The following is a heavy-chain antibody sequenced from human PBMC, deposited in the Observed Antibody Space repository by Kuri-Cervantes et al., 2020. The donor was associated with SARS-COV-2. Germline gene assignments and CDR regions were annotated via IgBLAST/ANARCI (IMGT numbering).Heavy chain of an antibody. D-gene: IGHD2-21*01. V-gene: IGHV1-18*01. J-gene: IGHJ3*02. CDR2: ISTYDGST. CDR3: AREVAVRVFDI. CDR1: GYIFPDYG. Sequence: ASVKVSCKASGYIFPDYGISWVRQAPGQGLEWMGWISTYDGSTKYAQKFQGRVTMTKDTSTSTVYMEMKSLRSDDTAFYYCAREVAVRVFDIWGQGTMVTVSS.